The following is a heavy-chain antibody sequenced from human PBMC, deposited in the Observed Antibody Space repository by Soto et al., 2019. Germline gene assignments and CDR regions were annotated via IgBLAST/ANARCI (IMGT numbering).Heavy chain of an antibody. Sequence: EVQLAESGGGLVQPGGSLRLSCAASGFTFTTYSMNWVRQAPGKGLEWVSYISSSSSTTYYADSVKGRFTISRDNAKNSLYLQMNSLRDADTAVYYCARDAGAWGYWGQGTLVTVSS. CDR2: ISSSSSTT. D-gene: IGHD3-16*01. CDR3: ARDAGAWGY. V-gene: IGHV3-48*02. J-gene: IGHJ4*02. CDR1: GFTFTTYS.